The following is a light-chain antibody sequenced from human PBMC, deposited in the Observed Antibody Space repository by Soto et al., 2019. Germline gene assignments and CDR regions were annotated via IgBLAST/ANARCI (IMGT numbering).Light chain of an antibody. J-gene: IGKJ4*01. V-gene: IGKV3-11*01. CDR3: QQRSNWPLT. CDR1: QSVSSY. Sequence: EIVLTQSPATLSLSPGERATLSCRASQSVSSYLAWYQQEPGQAPRLLIYDASNRATGIPARFSGSGSGTDFTLTISSLEPEVFAVYYCQQRSNWPLTFGGGTKVDIK. CDR2: DAS.